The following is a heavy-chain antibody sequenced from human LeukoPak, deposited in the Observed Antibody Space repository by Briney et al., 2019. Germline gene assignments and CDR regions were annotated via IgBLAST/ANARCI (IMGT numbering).Heavy chain of an antibody. CDR3: ARAAGRDGYNFNYYYMDV. J-gene: IGHJ6*03. CDR1: GFTFSSYS. D-gene: IGHD5-24*01. V-gene: IGHV3-21*01. Sequence: PGGSLRLSCAASGFTFSSYSMNGVRQAPGKGLEWVSSISSSSSYIYYADSVKGRFTISRDNAKNSLYLQMNSLRAEDTAVYYCARAAGRDGYNFNYYYMDVWGKGTTVTVSS. CDR2: ISSSSSYI.